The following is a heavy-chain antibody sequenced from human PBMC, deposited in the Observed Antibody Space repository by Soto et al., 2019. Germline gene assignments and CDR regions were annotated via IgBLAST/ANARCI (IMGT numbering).Heavy chain of an antibody. V-gene: IGHV3-21*01. CDR1: GSTFSSHS. Sequence: GGSLRLSCAASGSTFSSHSMNWVRQAPGKGLEWVSSISSSSSYIYYADSVKGRFTISRDNAKNSLYLQMNSLRAEDTAVYYCARDGISSSWYVGDYYYYYGMDVWGQGTTVTVSS. CDR3: ARDGISSSWYVGDYYYYYGMDV. D-gene: IGHD6-13*01. CDR2: ISSSSSYI. J-gene: IGHJ6*02.